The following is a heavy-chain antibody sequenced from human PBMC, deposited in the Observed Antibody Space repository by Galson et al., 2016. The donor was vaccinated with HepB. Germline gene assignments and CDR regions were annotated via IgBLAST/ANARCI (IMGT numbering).Heavy chain of an antibody. Sequence: SLRLSCAASGFIFSSHTMNWVRQTPGKGLEWIAHIASTDGTTDYADSVKGRFTISRDNAKNSLFLQMNSLRADDTALYNCARGEGSGSWLVGHWGQGTLVTVSS. D-gene: IGHD1-26*01. CDR2: IASTDGTT. CDR3: ARGEGSGSWLVGH. CDR1: GFIFSSHT. J-gene: IGHJ4*02. V-gene: IGHV3-48*01.